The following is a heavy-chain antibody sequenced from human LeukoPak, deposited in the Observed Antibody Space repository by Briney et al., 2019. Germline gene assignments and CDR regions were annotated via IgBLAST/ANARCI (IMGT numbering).Heavy chain of an antibody. CDR2: ISGSGDST. J-gene: IGHJ4*02. CDR3: AKERDGGYWVFDY. D-gene: IGHD3-16*01. CDR1: GFTFSNYA. V-gene: IGHV3-23*01. Sequence: PGGSLRLSCAASGFTFSNYAMTWVRQAPGKGLEWVSVISGSGDSTYYADSVKGRFTISRDNSKNTLYLQMSSLRAEDTAVYYCAKERDGGYWVFDYWGQGTLVTVSS.